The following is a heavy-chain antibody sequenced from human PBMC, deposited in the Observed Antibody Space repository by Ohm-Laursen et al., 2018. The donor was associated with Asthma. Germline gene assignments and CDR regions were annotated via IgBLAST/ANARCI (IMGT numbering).Heavy chain of an antibody. CDR3: ARVGLVNYYDSSGYIDY. Sequence: TLSLTCPVSGGSISSGGYYWSWIRQHPGKGLEWIGYIYYSGSTYYNPSLKSRVTISVDTSKNQFSLKLSSVTAADTAAYYCARVGLVNYYDSSGYIDYWGQGTLVTVSS. CDR1: GGSISSGGYY. V-gene: IGHV4-31*03. D-gene: IGHD3-22*01. J-gene: IGHJ4*02. CDR2: IYYSGST.